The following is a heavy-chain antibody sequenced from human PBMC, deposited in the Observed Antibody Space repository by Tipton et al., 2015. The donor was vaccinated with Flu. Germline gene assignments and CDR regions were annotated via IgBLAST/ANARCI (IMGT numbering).Heavy chain of an antibody. CDR2: IYVTGST. CDR1: GDSIRSGSHY. D-gene: IGHD3-22*01. CDR3: AKNYYDSGAYYYHDAFHI. V-gene: IGHV4-61*02. J-gene: IGHJ3*02. Sequence: GLVKPSQTLSLTCTVSGDSIRSGSHYWSWIRQAAGKGLEWIGRIYVTGSTDYNPSLESRVTMSVDTSKNQFSLKLNSVTAADTAVYYCAKNYYDSGAYYYHDAFHIWGPGTMVTVSS.